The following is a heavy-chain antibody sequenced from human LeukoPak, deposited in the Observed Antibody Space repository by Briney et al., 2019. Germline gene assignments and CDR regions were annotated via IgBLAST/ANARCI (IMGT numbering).Heavy chain of an antibody. CDR3: AGYSSSQAFDY. D-gene: IGHD6-13*01. CDR2: IYYSGST. CDR1: GGSISSYY. Sequence: PSETLSLTCTVSGGSISSYYWSWIRQPPGKGLEWIGSIYYSGSTYYNPSLKSRVTISVDTSKNQFSLKLSSVTAADTAVYYCAGYSSSQAFDYWGQGTLVTVSS. J-gene: IGHJ4*02. V-gene: IGHV4-59*04.